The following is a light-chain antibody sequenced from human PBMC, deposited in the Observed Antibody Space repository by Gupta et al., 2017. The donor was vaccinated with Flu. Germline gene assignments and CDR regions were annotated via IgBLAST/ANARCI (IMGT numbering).Light chain of an antibody. V-gene: IGKV1-39*01. CDR1: QGVGTY. Sequence: GDRVTVTCRASQGVGTYLNWYQQTPGKAPKLLIYGVSTLQSGVPSRFSGSGSGTDFTLTINILQPEDFATYYCQQSSITPLTFGGGTNVEIK. J-gene: IGKJ4*01. CDR2: GVS. CDR3: QQSSITPLT.